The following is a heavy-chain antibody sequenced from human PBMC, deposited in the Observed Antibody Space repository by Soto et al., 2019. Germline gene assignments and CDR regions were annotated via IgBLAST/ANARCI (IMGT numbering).Heavy chain of an antibody. D-gene: IGHD5-12*01. J-gene: IGHJ4*02. V-gene: IGHV4-59*01. CDR1: GGSISSYY. CDR3: ARVVGYSGYDQYYFDY. CDR2: IYYSGST. Sequence: KASETLSLTCTVSGGSISSYYWSWIRQPPGKGLEWIGYIYYSGSTNYNPSLKSRVTISVDTSKNQFSLKLSSVTAADTAVYYCARVVGYSGYDQYYFDYWGQGTLVTVSS.